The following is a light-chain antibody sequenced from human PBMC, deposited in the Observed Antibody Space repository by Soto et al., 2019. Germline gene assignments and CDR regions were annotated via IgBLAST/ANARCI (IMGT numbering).Light chain of an antibody. CDR2: GAF. Sequence: EIVLIQSPATLSLSPGERATLSCRASPSVANFVAWYQQKPGQAPRLLIYGAFNRATGIPARFSGSGSGTDFTLTISSLEPEDAAVYYCQQYYKWPPFTFGPGTKVDI. J-gene: IGKJ3*01. V-gene: IGKV3-11*01. CDR1: PSVANF. CDR3: QQYYKWPPFT.